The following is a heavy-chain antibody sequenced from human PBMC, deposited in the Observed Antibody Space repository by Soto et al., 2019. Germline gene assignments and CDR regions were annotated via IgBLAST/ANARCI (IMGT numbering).Heavy chain of an antibody. V-gene: IGHV5-51*01. Sequence: GASLKISCKGSGYSFTSYLIGWVSQMPWKGLEWVVIIYPGDCDTRYSPSFQGQVTIAADKDISTAYLQWSSLKASDTAMYYCARPLSYSSSSNGYWGQGALVNVSS. D-gene: IGHD6-6*01. CDR1: GYSFTSYL. CDR2: IYPGDCDT. CDR3: ARPLSYSSSSNGY. J-gene: IGHJ4*02.